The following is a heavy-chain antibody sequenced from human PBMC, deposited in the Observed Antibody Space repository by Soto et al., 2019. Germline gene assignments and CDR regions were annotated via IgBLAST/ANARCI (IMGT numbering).Heavy chain of an antibody. Sequence: QVQLVQSGAEVKKPGSSVKVSCKASGGTFSSYAISWVRQSPGQGFEWMGGIIPIFGTANYAQKFQGRVTITADESTSTAYMALSSMRSEDTDVYYCARVYGLAARYDYWVQGTLVPVSS. V-gene: IGHV1-69*01. D-gene: IGHD6-25*01. CDR3: ARVYGLAARYDY. CDR2: IIPIFGTA. CDR1: GGTFSSYA. J-gene: IGHJ4*02.